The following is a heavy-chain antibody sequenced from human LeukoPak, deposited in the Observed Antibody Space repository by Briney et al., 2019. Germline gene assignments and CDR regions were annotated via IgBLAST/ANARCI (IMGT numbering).Heavy chain of an antibody. CDR3: ARRGGGSTGGFYFDY. CDR1: VFSFTNYR. J-gene: IGHJ4*02. CDR2: IYPGDSDT. Sequence: GESLKISCKASVFSFTNYRIAWVRQTPGQGLEWMGSIYPGDSDTRCNPSFQGQVTISADKSIKTAYLQWSSLKASDTAIYYCARRGGGSTGGFYFDYWGQGSLVTVSS. V-gene: IGHV5-51*01. D-gene: IGHD1-1*01.